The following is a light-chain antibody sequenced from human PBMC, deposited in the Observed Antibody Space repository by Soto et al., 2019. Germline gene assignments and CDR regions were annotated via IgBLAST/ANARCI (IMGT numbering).Light chain of an antibody. CDR2: GAS. CDR1: QSVSSSY. J-gene: IGKJ5*01. Sequence: EIVLTQSPGTLSLSPGERATLSCRASQSVSSSYLAWYQQKPGQAPRLLIYGASSSDTGIPDRFSGSWSGTDFTLTISRLEPEDFAVYYCQEYGSSPPTSITFAQRTRLEIK. CDR3: QEYGSSPPTSIT. V-gene: IGKV3-20*01.